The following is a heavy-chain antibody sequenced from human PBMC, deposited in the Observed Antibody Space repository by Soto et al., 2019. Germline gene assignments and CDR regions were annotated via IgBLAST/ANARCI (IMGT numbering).Heavy chain of an antibody. CDR3: ARDPRGYYSFDS. J-gene: IGHJ5*01. CDR2: IKQDGSDK. Sequence: PGGSLRLSCAASGFTFSTYWMTWVRQAPGKGLEWVANIKQDGSDKYYVDSVKGRFTISRGNAKSSLFLQMSSLRADDTAVYYCARDPRGYYSFDSWGQGTLVTVSS. V-gene: IGHV3-7*03. CDR1: GFTFSTYW. D-gene: IGHD1-26*01.